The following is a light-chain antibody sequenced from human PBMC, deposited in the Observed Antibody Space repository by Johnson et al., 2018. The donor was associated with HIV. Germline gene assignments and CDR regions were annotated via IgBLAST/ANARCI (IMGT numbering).Light chain of an antibody. CDR3: GTWDSSLSANV. V-gene: IGLV1-51*02. J-gene: IGLJ1*01. CDR2: ENI. CDR1: SSNIGNNY. Sequence: VLTQPPSVSAAPGQKVTISCSGSSSNIGNNYVSWYQQLPGTTPKLLVYENIKRPSGIPDRFSGSKSGTSATLGIAGLQTGDEADYYCGTWDSSLSANVFGTGTKVTVL.